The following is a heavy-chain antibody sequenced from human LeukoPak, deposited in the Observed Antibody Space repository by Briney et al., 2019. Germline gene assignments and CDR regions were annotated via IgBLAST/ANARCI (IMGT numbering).Heavy chain of an antibody. J-gene: IGHJ6*03. CDR3: AKGSKLVVITRDHYMAV. CDR2: ISYDGSNK. V-gene: IGHV3-30*18. D-gene: IGHD3-22*01. Sequence: GRSLRLSCAASGFTFSSYGMHWVRQAPGKGLEWVAVISYDGSNKYYADSVKGRFTISRDNSKNTLYLQMNSLRAEDTAVYYCAKGSKLVVITRDHYMAVWGKGTTVTISS. CDR1: GFTFSSYG.